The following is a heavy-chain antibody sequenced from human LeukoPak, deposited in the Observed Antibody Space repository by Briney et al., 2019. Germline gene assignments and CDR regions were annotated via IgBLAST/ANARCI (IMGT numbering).Heavy chain of an antibody. V-gene: IGHV1-18*01. CDR1: GYRFTSYG. D-gene: IGHD2-15*01. Sequence: ASVKVSCKASGYRFTSYGITWVRQAPGQGLEWMGWISAYNGNTNYAQKLQGRVTLTTDTSTSTAYMELRSLRSDDTAVYYCAREGYCSGGTCYSTMNWFDPWGQGTLVTVSS. J-gene: IGHJ5*02. CDR2: ISAYNGNT. CDR3: AREGYCSGGTCYSTMNWFDP.